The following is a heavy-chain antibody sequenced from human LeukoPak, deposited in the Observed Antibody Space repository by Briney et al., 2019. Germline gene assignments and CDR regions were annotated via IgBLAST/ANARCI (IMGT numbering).Heavy chain of an antibody. Sequence: GGALRLSFAASGFPFSSYSMNWGRRAPGKGGEGVASISSSSSYIYYADSVKGRFTISRDNAKNSLYLQMNSLRAEDTAVYYCASPRIEYDSSIAWGQGTMVTVSS. J-gene: IGHJ3*01. V-gene: IGHV3-21*01. CDR1: GFPFSSYS. CDR3: ASPRIEYDSSIA. CDR2: ISSSSSYI. D-gene: IGHD3-22*01.